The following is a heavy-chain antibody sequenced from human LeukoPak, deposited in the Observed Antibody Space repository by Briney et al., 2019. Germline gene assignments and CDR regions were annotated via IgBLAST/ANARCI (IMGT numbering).Heavy chain of an antibody. CDR3: AKDLQWELPRGDALDI. CDR2: VNPKSGGT. CDR1: GYTFTGYY. J-gene: IGHJ3*02. Sequence: ASVKVSCKASGYTFTGYYMHWVRQAPGQGLEWMGWVNPKSGGTNYAQNFQGRVTMTRNTSISTAYMELSRLRSDDTAVYYCAKDLQWELPRGDALDIWGQGTMVTVSS. D-gene: IGHD1-26*01. V-gene: IGHV1-2*02.